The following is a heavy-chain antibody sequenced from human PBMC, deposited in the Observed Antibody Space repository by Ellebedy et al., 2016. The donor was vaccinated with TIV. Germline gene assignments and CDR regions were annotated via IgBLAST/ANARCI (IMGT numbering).Heavy chain of an antibody. CDR1: GARFSDST. D-gene: IGHD2-15*01. V-gene: IGHV3-21*06. CDR2: ISTTNSYI. CDR3: VRQRVGGSFLWDV. J-gene: IGHJ6*02. Sequence: GESLKISCAVSGARFSDSTLTWVRQAPGKGLEWVESISTTNSYIFYTDSVKGRFTISIDNANSSLVLQMNSLRTEDTAVYYCVRQRVGGSFLWDVWGRGTTVTVSS.